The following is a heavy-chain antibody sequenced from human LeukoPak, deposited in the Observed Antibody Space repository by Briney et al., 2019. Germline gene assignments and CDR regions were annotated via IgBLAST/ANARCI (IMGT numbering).Heavy chain of an antibody. CDR3: ARRSGYDFDY. D-gene: IGHD5-12*01. CDR1: GYTFTSYG. V-gene: IGHV1-18*01. Sequence: GASVKVPCKASGYTFTSYGISWVRQAPGQGLEWMGWINTYNGNTNYAQKLQGRVTMTTDTSTSTAYMELRSLRSDDTAVYYCARRSGYDFDYWGQGTLVTVPS. CDR2: INTYNGNT. J-gene: IGHJ4*02.